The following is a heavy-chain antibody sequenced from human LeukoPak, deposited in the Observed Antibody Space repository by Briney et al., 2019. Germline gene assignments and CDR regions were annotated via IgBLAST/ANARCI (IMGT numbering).Heavy chain of an antibody. D-gene: IGHD2-2*03. CDR2: IADDGSNA. V-gene: IGHV3-30*03. J-gene: IGHJ3*02. Sequence: GGSLRLSCAASGFTFNNHAMHWVRQAPGKGLEWVAVIADDGSNAYYADSVKGRFTISRDNSNNRLSLQMNGLRAEDTAVYYCTRVDDLDAFDTWGQGTMVTVSS. CDR1: GFTFNNHA. CDR3: TRVDDLDAFDT.